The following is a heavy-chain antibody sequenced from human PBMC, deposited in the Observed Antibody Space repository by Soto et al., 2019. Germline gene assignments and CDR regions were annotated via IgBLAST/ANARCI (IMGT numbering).Heavy chain of an antibody. V-gene: IGHV3-23*01. CDR2: IRSGGGST. CDR1: GFTFSSYG. J-gene: IGHJ4*02. Sequence: EVQLLESGGGLVQPGGSLRLSCAASGFTFSSYGMSWVRQAPGKGLEWVSAIRSGGGSTYYADSVKGRFTISRDNSKNTLYLQMNSLRAEDTAIYYCAKVTGLVDPFDSWCQGTLVTVSS. CDR3: AKVTGLVDPFDS. D-gene: IGHD2-8*02.